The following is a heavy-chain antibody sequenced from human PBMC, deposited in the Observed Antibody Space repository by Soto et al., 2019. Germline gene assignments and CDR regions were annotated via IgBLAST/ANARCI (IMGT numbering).Heavy chain of an antibody. CDR3: ARRYGLGFDV. CDR1: GGSINSYY. Sequence: QVQLQESGPGLVKPSETLSLTCTVSGGSINSYYWSWIRQPPGKGLEWIGYIYYSGSTNYNPSLKSRVTISVAPSKTPFPLKLSSGSAADTAVYYCARRYGLGFDVWGQGTVVTVSS. J-gene: IGHJ4*02. D-gene: IGHD3-10*01. V-gene: IGHV4-59*08. CDR2: IYYSGST.